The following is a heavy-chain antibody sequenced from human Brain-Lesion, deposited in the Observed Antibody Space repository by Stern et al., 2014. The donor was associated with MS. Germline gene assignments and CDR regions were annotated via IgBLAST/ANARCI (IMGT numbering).Heavy chain of an antibody. CDR1: EYTFTYRY. CDR2: ITPFNGNT. Sequence: MQLVESGAEVRKPGSSVNVSCKASEYTFTYRYLHWVRQAPGQPLGWMGWITPFNGNTLYAQKFQDRVTITADRSLSTAYMELSSLRSEDTAMYFCAQSGNYDWYFDLWGRGTLVTVSS. J-gene: IGHJ2*01. CDR3: AQSGNYDWYFDL. D-gene: IGHD1-26*01. V-gene: IGHV1-45*02.